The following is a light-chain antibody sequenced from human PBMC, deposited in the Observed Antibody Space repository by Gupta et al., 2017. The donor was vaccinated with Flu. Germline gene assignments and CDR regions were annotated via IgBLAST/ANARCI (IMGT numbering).Light chain of an antibody. CDR2: GAS. CDR3: QQYNNWPPLT. CDR1: QSVGSN. V-gene: IGKV3-15*01. Sequence: EIVMTQSPATLSVSPGERATLSCRASQSVGSNLAWYQKKPGQGPRLLIYGASTRATGIPARFSGSGSGTEFTLTINSLQSEDFAVYYCQQYNNWPPLTFGGGTKVEIK. J-gene: IGKJ4*01.